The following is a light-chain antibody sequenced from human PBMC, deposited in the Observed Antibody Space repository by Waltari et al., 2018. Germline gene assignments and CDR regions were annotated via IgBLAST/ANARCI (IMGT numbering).Light chain of an antibody. J-gene: IGKJ3*01. Sequence: DIQMTQSPSSLSASVGDRVTITCQASQDISNYLNWYQQKPGKAPKLLIYDASNLETGVPSRFSGSGSGTDFTCTISSLQPEDIATYYGQQYDNLPWRTFGPGTKVDIK. V-gene: IGKV1-33*01. CDR2: DAS. CDR1: QDISNY. CDR3: QQYDNLPWRT.